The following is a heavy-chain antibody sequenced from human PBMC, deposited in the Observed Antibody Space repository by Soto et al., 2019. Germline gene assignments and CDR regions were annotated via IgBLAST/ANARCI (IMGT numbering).Heavy chain of an antibody. J-gene: IGHJ4*02. CDR1: GGSISSYY. Sequence: QVQLQESGPGLVKPSETLSLTCTASGGSISSYYWSWIRQPPGKGLEWIGYIYYCGSTNYNPSLKSRVTIPVDTSQNLCTLRLSSVTAADRAVYYGAGGRAYLLFDYWGQGPLVTVSS. CDR3: AGGRAYLLFDY. CDR2: IYYCGST. V-gene: IGHV4-59*08. D-gene: IGHD1-26*01.